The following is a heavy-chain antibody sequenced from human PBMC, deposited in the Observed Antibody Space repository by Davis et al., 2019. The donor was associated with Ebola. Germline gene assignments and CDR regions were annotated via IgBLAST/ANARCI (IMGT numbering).Heavy chain of an antibody. Sequence: GESLKISCVASGFVFSKYAMSWVRQAPGKGLEWVSSITGSGYSTHYADSVAGRFTISRDNSRNMLYVQMNSLRAEDTAMYYCTKGMVTVPFNYWGQGTLVTVSS. CDR3: TKGMVTVPFNY. J-gene: IGHJ4*02. CDR2: ITGSGYST. D-gene: IGHD2-21*02. V-gene: IGHV3-23*01. CDR1: GFVFSKYA.